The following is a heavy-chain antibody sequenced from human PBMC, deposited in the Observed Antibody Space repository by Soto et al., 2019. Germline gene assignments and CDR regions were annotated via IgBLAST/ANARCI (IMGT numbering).Heavy chain of an antibody. CDR2: ISDGGSDT. Sequence: EVQLLESGGGLVQPGGSLRLSCAASEFAFSTYAMTWVRQAPGKGLEWVSGISDGGSDTDYADSVKGRFTISRDNSKNTLYLQMNGLRADDTAVYYCAKGQSSSWYQTGGMDVWGRGTTVTV. CDR1: EFAFSTYA. V-gene: IGHV3-23*01. J-gene: IGHJ6*02. D-gene: IGHD6-13*01. CDR3: AKGQSSSWYQTGGMDV.